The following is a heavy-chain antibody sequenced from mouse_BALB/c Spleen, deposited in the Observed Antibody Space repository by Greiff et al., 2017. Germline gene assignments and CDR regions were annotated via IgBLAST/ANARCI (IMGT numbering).Heavy chain of an antibody. Sequence: EVKVEESGPGLVKPSQSLSLTCTVTGYSITSDYAWNWIRQFPGNKLEWMGYISYSGSTSYNPSLKSRISITRDTSKNQFFLQLNSVTTEDTATYYCAALLRGGNLDYWGQGTSVTVSS. CDR1: GYSITSDYA. CDR3: AALLRGGNLDY. V-gene: IGHV3-2*02. CDR2: ISYSGST. J-gene: IGHJ4*01. D-gene: IGHD1-1*01.